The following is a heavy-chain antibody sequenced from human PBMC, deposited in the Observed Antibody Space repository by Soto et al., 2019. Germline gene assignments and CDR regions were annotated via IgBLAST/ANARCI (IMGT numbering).Heavy chain of an antibody. D-gene: IGHD3-9*01. Sequence: EVQLVESGGGLVNSGGSLRLSCAASGFTFSSYTMNWVRQAPGKGLEWVAFITSGSDYIYYADSVKGRFTISRDDANNSLFLQMSSLRVEDTAVYYCTREHVVTIFRRGQRGSFDNWSQGTLVTVSS. CDR2: ITSGSDYI. V-gene: IGHV3-21*01. CDR1: GFTFSSYT. CDR3: TREHVVTIFRRGQRGSFDN. J-gene: IGHJ4*02.